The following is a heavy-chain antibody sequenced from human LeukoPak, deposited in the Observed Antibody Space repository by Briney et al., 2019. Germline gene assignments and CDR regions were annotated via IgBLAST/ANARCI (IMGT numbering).Heavy chain of an antibody. J-gene: IGHJ4*02. CDR3: ATKQWLAPPPDS. CDR1: GFTFSKYW. Sequence: GGSLRLSCAASGFTFSKYWMLWVRQAPGKGLESVSRINTDGTVTTYADSVKGRFTVSRDNVDNTMFLQMNSVRDEDTAVYYCATKQWLAPPPDSWGQGTPVTVSS. CDR2: INTDGTVT. V-gene: IGHV3-74*01. D-gene: IGHD6-19*01.